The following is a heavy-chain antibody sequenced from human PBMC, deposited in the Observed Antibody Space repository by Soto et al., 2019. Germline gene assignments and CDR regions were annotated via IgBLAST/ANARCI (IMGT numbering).Heavy chain of an antibody. Sequence: GGSLRLSCAASGFTFSSYAMHWVRQAPGKGLEWVAVISYDGSNKYYADSVKDRFTISRDNSKNTLYLQMNSLRAEDTAVYYCARDLNGYCSSTSCYIGHFDYWGQGTLVTVSS. V-gene: IGHV3-30-3*01. CDR1: GFTFSSYA. D-gene: IGHD2-2*02. CDR2: ISYDGSNK. J-gene: IGHJ4*02. CDR3: ARDLNGYCSSTSCYIGHFDY.